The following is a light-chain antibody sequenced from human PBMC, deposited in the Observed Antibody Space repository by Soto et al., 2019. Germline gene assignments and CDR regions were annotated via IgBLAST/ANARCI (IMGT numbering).Light chain of an antibody. J-gene: IGKJ1*01. V-gene: IGKV3-20*01. CDR3: HHYGSAPAWT. Sequence: EIVLTQSPGTLSLFPGERATLSCRASQSISSSYLAWYQQKPGQAPRLLIYGASSRATGIPDRFSGAGSATDFTLTISRLEPEDFAVYYCHHYGSAPAWTFGKGTKVEIK. CDR2: GAS. CDR1: QSISSSY.